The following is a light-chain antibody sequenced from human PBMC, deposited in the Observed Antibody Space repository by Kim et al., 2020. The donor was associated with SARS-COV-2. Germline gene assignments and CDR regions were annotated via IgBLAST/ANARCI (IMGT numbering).Light chain of an antibody. J-gene: IGKJ2*01. V-gene: IGKV3-20*01. CDR1: QSVSSSY. CDR2: GAS. Sequence: GTRSLSPGERATLSCRASQSVSSSYLAWYQQKPGQAPRLLIYGASSRATGIPDRFSGSGSGTDFTLTISRLEPEDFAVYYCQQYRAFGQGTKLEI. CDR3: QQYRA.